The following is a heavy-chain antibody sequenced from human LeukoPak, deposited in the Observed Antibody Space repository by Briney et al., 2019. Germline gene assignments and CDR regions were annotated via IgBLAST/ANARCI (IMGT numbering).Heavy chain of an antibody. J-gene: IGHJ5*02. D-gene: IGHD1-20*01. CDR2: IRYDGSKK. CDR3: AKDYGITGTGGAWLDP. CDR1: GFTFNSYG. V-gene: IGHV3-30*02. Sequence: GGSLRLSCAASGFTFNSYGMHWVRQAPGKGLEWVAFIRYDGSKKSYADSVKGRFTISRDNSRNTLNLQMNGLRAEDTAVYYCAKDYGITGTGGAWLDPWGQGTLVTVSP.